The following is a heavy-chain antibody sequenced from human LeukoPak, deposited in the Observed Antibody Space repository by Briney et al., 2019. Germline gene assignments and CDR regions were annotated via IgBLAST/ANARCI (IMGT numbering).Heavy chain of an antibody. J-gene: IGHJ4*02. D-gene: IGHD3-22*01. CDR2: ISYDGSNK. CDR3: TTGGGSSGYLGVFDY. Sequence: GRSLRLSCAASGFTFSSYGMHWVRQAPGKGLEWVAVISYDGSNKYYADSVKGRFTISRDNSKNTLYLQMISLKTEDTAVYYCTTGGGSSGYLGVFDYWGQGTLVTVSS. V-gene: IGHV3-30*03. CDR1: GFTFSSYG.